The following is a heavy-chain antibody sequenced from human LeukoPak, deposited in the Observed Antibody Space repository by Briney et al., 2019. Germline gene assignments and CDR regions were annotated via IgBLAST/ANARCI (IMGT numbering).Heavy chain of an antibody. J-gene: IGHJ4*02. V-gene: IGHV3-23*01. CDR3: AKDRYARAVAGSYPDY. D-gene: IGHD6-19*01. CDR1: GFTFSSYA. Sequence: SGGSLRLSCAASGFTFSSYAMSWLRQAPGKGLDWVSAISGSGGSTYYADSVKGRFTISRDNSKNTLYLQMNSLRAEDTAVYYCAKDRYARAVAGSYPDYWGQGTLVTVSS. CDR2: ISGSGGST.